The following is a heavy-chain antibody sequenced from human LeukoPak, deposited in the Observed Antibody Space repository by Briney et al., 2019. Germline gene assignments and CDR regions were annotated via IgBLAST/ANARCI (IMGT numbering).Heavy chain of an antibody. D-gene: IGHD3-10*02. CDR2: IYPGDSDT. J-gene: IGHJ5*02. CDR1: GYSFTSYW. CDR3: ARLMPPEWSGRSNSVTWFDP. Sequence: GGSLKISCKGSGYSFTSYWIGWVRQMPGKDLEWMGIIYPGDSDTRYSPSFQGQVTISADKSISTAYLQWSSLKASDTAMYYCARLMPPEWSGRSNSVTWFDPWGQGTLVTVSS. V-gene: IGHV5-51*01.